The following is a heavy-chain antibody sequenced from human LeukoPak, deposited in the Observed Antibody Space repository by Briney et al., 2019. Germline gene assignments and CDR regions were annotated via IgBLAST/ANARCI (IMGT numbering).Heavy chain of an antibody. V-gene: IGHV5-51*01. J-gene: IGHJ3*02. CDR2: IYPGDSDT. CDR1: EFSFIYYW. Sequence: AGESLKISCQASEFSFIYYWIVWVRQMPGKGLEWMGIIYPGDSDTRYSPSFRGRVTISADKSTSTAYLQWTSLKASDTAIYYCARRSADAFDIWGQGTMVTVSS. CDR3: ARRSADAFDI.